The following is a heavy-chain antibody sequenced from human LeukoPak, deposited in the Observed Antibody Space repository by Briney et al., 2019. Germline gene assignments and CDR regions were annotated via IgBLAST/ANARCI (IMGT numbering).Heavy chain of an antibody. D-gene: IGHD3-22*01. CDR1: GFTFGDYA. J-gene: IGHJ4*02. V-gene: IGHV3-9*01. Sequence: GGSLRLSCAASGFTFGDYAMHWVRQAPGKGLEWVSGISWNSGSIGYADSVKGRFTISRDNAKNSLYLQMNSLRAEDTALYYCAKDMGPYYYDSSGYQARGQGTLVTVSS. CDR3: AKDMGPYYYDSSGYQA. CDR2: ISWNSGSI.